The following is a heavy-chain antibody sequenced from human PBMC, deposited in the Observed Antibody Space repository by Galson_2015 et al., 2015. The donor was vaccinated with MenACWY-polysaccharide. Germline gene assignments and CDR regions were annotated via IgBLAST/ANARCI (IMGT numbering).Heavy chain of an antibody. V-gene: IGHV3-23*01. Sequence: SLRLSCAASGFTFTNYAMNWVRQAPGKGLEWVSSIGGSVTTYYADSVKGRFTISRDNSKNMVYLQMNSLRAEDTAIYYCAKANSGGICTSGWACWFDPWGQGSLVIVSS. CDR2: IGGSVTT. CDR3: AKANSGGICTSGWACWFDP. D-gene: IGHD2-15*01. J-gene: IGHJ5*02. CDR1: GFTFTNYA.